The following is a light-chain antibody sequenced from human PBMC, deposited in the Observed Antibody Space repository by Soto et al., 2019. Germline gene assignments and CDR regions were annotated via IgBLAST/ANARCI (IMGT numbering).Light chain of an antibody. Sequence: QSVLTQPASVSGSPGQSITISCTGTSSNVGSYNLVSWYQQHPGKAPKLMIYEGSKRPSGVSNRFSGSKSGNTASLTMSGLQAEDEADYYCCSYAGSSSLYVFGTGTKVTVL. CDR3: CSYAGSSSLYV. CDR2: EGS. J-gene: IGLJ1*01. CDR1: SSNVGSYNL. V-gene: IGLV2-23*01.